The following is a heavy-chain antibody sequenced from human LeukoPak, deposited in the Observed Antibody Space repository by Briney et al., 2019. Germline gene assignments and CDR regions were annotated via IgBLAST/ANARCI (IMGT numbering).Heavy chain of an antibody. CDR3: ARVDSGSACAS. CDR2: ISRDGENT. D-gene: IGHD6-19*01. V-gene: IGHV3-64*01. J-gene: IGHJ1*01. Sequence: PGGSLRLSCAASGFTLSSYSMHWVRQAPGKGLEFVSAISRDGENTYYAKSVKGRFTISRDISKNTLYLQMGSLRPEDMAVYYCARVDSGSACASWGQGILVTVSS. CDR1: GFTLSSYS.